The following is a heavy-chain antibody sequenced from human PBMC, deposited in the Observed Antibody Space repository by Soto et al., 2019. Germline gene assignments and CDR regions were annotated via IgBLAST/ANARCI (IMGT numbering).Heavy chain of an antibody. J-gene: IGHJ5*02. CDR3: SRGGHLSAFGP. CDR2: ISGRGDET. CDR1: GFTFGHSA. Sequence: EVKLMESRGALVQPGGSLRLSCAASGFTFGHSAITWVRQAPGKGLEWVSTISGRGDETFYSDSVKGRFTVSRDNSRNTASLQLNSLRVDDTAVYFCSRGGHLSAFGPWGQGTLVTVTS. V-gene: IGHV3-23*01. D-gene: IGHD3-10*01.